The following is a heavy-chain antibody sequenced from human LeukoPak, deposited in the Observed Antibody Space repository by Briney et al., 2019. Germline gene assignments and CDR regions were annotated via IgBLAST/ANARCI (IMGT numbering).Heavy chain of an antibody. D-gene: IGHD3-3*01. CDR3: ARGVTIFGVVITHFDY. CDR2: IYYSGST. CDR1: GGSISSYY. Sequence: SETLSLTCTVSGGSISSYYWSWIRQPPGKGLEWIGYIYYSGSTNYNPSLKSRVTISVDTSKNQFSLKLSSVTAADTAVYYCARGVTIFGVVITHFDYWGRGTLVTVSS. V-gene: IGHV4-59*01. J-gene: IGHJ4*02.